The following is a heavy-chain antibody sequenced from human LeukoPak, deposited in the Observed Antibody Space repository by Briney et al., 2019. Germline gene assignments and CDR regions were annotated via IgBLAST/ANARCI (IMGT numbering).Heavy chain of an antibody. CDR2: ISSSGSTI. D-gene: IGHD4-17*01. V-gene: IGHV3-48*03. CDR3: ARGRGDTVTTNN. J-gene: IGHJ4*02. CDR1: GFTFSSYE. Sequence: PGGSLRLSCAASGFTFSSYEMNWVCQAPGKGLEWVSYISSSGSTIYYADSVKGRFTISRDNAKNSLYLQMNSLRAEDTAVYYCARGRGDTVTTNNWGQGTLVTVSS.